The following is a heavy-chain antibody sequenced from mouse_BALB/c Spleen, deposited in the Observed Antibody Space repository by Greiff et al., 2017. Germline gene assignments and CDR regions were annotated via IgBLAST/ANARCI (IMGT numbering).Heavy chain of an antibody. J-gene: IGHJ4*01. CDR1: GYSITSDYA. Sequence: DVQLQESGPGLVKPSQSLSLTCTVTGYSITSDYAWNWIRQFPGNKLEWMGYISYSGSTSYNPSLKSRISITRDTSKNQFFLQLNSVTTEDTATYYCARSGYGNYAMDYWGQGTSVTVSS. D-gene: IGHD2-1*01. CDR3: ARSGYGNYAMDY. CDR2: ISYSGST. V-gene: IGHV3-2*02.